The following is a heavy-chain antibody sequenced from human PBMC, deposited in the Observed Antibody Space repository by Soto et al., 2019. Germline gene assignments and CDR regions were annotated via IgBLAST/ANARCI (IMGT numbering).Heavy chain of an antibody. CDR3: ARLEGGGIRYSSSWYFDY. CDR1: GYSFTSYW. D-gene: IGHD6-13*01. J-gene: IGHJ4*02. Sequence: GESLKISCKGSGYSFTSYWISWVRQMPGKGLEWMGRIDPSDSYTNYSPSFQGHVTISADKSINTAYLQWSSLKASDTAMYYCARLEGGGIRYSSSWYFDYWGQGTLVTVSS. V-gene: IGHV5-10-1*01. CDR2: IDPSDSYT.